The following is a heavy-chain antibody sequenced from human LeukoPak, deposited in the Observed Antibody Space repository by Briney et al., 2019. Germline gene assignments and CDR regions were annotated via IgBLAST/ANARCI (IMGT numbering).Heavy chain of an antibody. Sequence: ASVKVSCKASGYTFTSYDINWVRQAAGQGLEWMGWMNPNSGNTGYAQKSQGRVTMTRNTSISTAYMELSSLRSEDTAVYYCARGFGSGGLLGEPEYNFDYWGQGTLVTVSS. CDR2: MNPNSGNT. J-gene: IGHJ4*02. D-gene: IGHD3-16*01. CDR3: ARGFGSGGLLGEPEYNFDY. CDR1: GYTFTSYD. V-gene: IGHV1-8*01.